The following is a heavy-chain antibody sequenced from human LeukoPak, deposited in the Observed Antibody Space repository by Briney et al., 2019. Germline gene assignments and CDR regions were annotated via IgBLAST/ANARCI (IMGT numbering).Heavy chain of an antibody. CDR2: IKQDGSEK. Sequence: PGRSLRLSCAASGFTFNSYAMHWVRQAPGKGLEWVANIKQDGSEKYYVDSVKGRFTISRDNAKNSLYLQMNSLRAEDTAVYYCLGGAEDYWGQGTLVTVSS. J-gene: IGHJ4*02. CDR3: LGGAEDY. CDR1: GFTFNSYA. V-gene: IGHV3-7*01.